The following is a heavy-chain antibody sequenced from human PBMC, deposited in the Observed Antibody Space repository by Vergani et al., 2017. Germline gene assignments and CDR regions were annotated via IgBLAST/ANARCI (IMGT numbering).Heavy chain of an antibody. CDR1: GGSISSYY. CDR2: IYYSGST. D-gene: IGHD4-17*01. CDR3: ARGEGSIRTVTTPRNYYGMDV. J-gene: IGHJ6*02. V-gene: IGHV4-59*01. Sequence: QAQLQESGPGLVKPSETLSLTCTVSGGSISSYYWSWIRQPPGKGLEWIGYIYYSGSTNYNPALKSRVTISVDTSKNQFSLKLSSVTAADTAVYYCARGEGSIRTVTTPRNYYGMDVWGQGTTVTVSS.